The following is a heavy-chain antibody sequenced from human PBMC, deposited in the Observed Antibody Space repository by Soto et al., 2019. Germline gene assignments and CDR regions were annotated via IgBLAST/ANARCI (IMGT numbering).Heavy chain of an antibody. CDR3: ARQEGVVVPAAGDWFDP. CDR2: IYYSGST. J-gene: IGHJ5*02. CDR1: GGSISSSSYY. Sequence: SETLSLTCTVSGGSISSSSYYWGWIRQPPGKGLEWIGSIYYSGSTYYNPSLKSRVTISVDTSKNQFSLKLSSVTAADTAVYYCARQEGVVVPAAGDWFDPWGQGTLVTVSS. D-gene: IGHD2-2*01. V-gene: IGHV4-39*01.